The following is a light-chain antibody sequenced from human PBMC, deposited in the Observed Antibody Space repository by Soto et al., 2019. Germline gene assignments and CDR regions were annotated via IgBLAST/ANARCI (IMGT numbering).Light chain of an antibody. CDR1: QGISSY. CDR3: HQLNSYPLFT. Sequence: IQLTQSPSSLSASVGDRVTITCRASQGISSYLAWYQQKPGKAPNLLIYAASTLQSGVPSRFSGSGSGTDFTLTISSLQSEDFATYYCHQLNSYPLFTFGPGTKVDIK. V-gene: IGKV1-9*01. CDR2: AAS. J-gene: IGKJ3*01.